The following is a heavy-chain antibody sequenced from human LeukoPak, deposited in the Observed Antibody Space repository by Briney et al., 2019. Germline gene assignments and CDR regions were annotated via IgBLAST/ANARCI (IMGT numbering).Heavy chain of an antibody. CDR2: IIPIFGTA. CDR1: GGTFSSYA. V-gene: IGHV1-69*05. CDR3: AREVQPITMVRGNWFDP. J-gene: IGHJ5*02. Sequence: ASVKVSCKASGGTFSSYAISWVRQAPGQGLEWMGGIIPIFGTANYAQKFQGRVTMTRDMSTSTVYMELSSLRSEDTAVYYCAREVQPITMVRGNWFDPWGQGTLVTVSS. D-gene: IGHD3-10*01.